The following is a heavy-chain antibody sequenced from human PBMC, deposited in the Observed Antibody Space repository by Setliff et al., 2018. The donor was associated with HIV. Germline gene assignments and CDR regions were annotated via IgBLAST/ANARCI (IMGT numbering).Heavy chain of an antibody. V-gene: IGHV4-31*03. Sequence: SETLSLTCTVSGGSISSGGYYWSWIRQHPGKGLEWIGYIHYSGSTHYNPSLKSRVTISVDTSKNQFSLNLTSVTAADTAVYYCARRKSGSSYRFFNYWGLGSLVTVS. J-gene: IGHJ4*02. CDR3: ARRKSGSSYRFFNY. CDR1: GGSISSGGYY. CDR2: IHYSGST. D-gene: IGHD3-16*02.